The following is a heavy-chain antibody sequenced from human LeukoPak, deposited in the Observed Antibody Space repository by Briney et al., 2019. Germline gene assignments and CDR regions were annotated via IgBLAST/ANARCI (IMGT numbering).Heavy chain of an antibody. D-gene: IGHD6-19*01. J-gene: IGHJ6*03. CDR2: IKQDGSEK. Sequence: GGSLRLSCAASGFTFSSYWMSWVRQAPGKGLEWVANIKQDGSEKYYVDSVKGRFTISRDNAKNSLYLQMNSLRAEDTAVYYCARDQGIAVAGYYYYYMDVWGKGTTVTISS. V-gene: IGHV3-7*01. CDR3: ARDQGIAVAGYYYYYMDV. CDR1: GFTFSSYW.